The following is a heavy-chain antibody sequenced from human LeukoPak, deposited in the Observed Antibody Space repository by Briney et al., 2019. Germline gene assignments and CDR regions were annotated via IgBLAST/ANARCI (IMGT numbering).Heavy chain of an antibody. J-gene: IGHJ6*02. Sequence: GRSLRLSCAASGFTFNNYAMNWVRQAPGKGLEWVSLISSSGAKAYYVDSVKGRFTISIDNSKNTVSLQINSLRGEDTAVYYCAKDVRVGGGGMDVWGQGTPVTVSS. D-gene: IGHD1-26*01. CDR2: ISSSGAKA. CDR1: GFTFNNYA. V-gene: IGHV3-23*01. CDR3: AKDVRVGGGGMDV.